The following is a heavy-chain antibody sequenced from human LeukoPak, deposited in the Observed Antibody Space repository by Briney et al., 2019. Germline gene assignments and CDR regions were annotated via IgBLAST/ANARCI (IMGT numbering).Heavy chain of an antibody. CDR1: GGSISSGDYY. V-gene: IGHV4-30-4*01. CDR2: IYYSGST. Sequence: SETLSLTCTVSGGSISSGDYYWSWIRQPPGKGLEWIGHIYYSGSTYYNPSLKSRVTISVDTSKNQFSLKLSSVTAADTAVYYCARAEPRKNYYYYYGMDVWGQGTTVTVSS. D-gene: IGHD1-14*01. J-gene: IGHJ6*02. CDR3: ARAEPRKNYYYYYGMDV.